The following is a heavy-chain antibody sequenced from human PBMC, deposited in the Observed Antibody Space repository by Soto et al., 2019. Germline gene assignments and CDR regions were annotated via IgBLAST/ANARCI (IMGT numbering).Heavy chain of an antibody. J-gene: IGHJ4*02. D-gene: IGHD1-26*01. CDR2: IYYSGST. CDR1: GGSISSYY. CDR3: ARGHRIVGPSKVGYFDY. Sequence: PSETLSLTCTVSGGSISSYYWSWIRQPPGKGLEWIGYIYYSGSTNYNPSLKSRVTISVDTSKNQFSLKLSSVTAADTAVYYCARGHRIVGPSKVGYFDYWGQGTLVTVSS. V-gene: IGHV4-59*01.